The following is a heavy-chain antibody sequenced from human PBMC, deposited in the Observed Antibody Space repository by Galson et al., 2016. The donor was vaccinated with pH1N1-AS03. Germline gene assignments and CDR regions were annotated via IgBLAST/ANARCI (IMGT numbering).Heavy chain of an antibody. J-gene: IGHJ4*02. Sequence: SLRLSCAASGFIFDDYGMHWVRQAPGKGLEWVAGITKQSGGIHYADSVKGRCSISRGNARNTLQLQLSSLRVEDTALYYCVKDMGGSLYYFDRWGQGTLVTVS. D-gene: IGHD3-16*01. V-gene: IGHV3-9*01. CDR1: GFIFDDYG. CDR3: VKDMGGSLYYFDR. CDR2: ITKQSGGI.